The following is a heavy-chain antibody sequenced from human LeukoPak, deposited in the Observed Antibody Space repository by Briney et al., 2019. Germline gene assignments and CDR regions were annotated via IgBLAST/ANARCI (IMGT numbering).Heavy chain of an antibody. CDR3: ARDLEGLRYFDW. V-gene: IGHV3-53*01. J-gene: IGHJ4*02. Sequence: GGSLRLSCAASGFTVSSNYMSWVRQAPGKGLEWVSVIYSGGSTYYADSVKGRFTISRDNSKNTLYLQMNSLRAEDTAVYYCARDLEGLRYFDWWGQGTLVTVSS. CDR2: IYSGGST. CDR1: GFTVSSNY. D-gene: IGHD3-9*01.